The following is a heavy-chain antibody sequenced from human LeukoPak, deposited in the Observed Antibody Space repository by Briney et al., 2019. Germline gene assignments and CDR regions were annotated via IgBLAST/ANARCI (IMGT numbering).Heavy chain of an antibody. J-gene: IGHJ3*01. D-gene: IGHD3-16*01. Sequence: GGSLRLSCEASGFSFSRYDMHWVRQAIGEGLEWVSAIDTAGDTYYRGSVKGRFTISRENGKNSLYLQMNSLRAEDTAVYYCSTGGAPAGYAYHLWGQGTLVTVSS. CDR3: STGGAPAGYAYHL. CDR2: IDTAGDT. V-gene: IGHV3-13*01. CDR1: GFSFSRYD.